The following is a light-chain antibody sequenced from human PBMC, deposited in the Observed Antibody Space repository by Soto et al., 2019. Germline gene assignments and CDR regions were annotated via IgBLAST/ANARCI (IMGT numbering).Light chain of an antibody. CDR3: FSFTANDIWV. Sequence: QYVLTQPHSVSGSPGQSVTISCTGTNSDVGRYNSVSWYQQLPGKAPKIIISAVRQRPSGVPDRFSGSKSGNTASLTISGLQADDEADYFCFSFTANDIWVFGGGTTLPVL. J-gene: IGLJ3*02. V-gene: IGLV2-11*01. CDR1: NSDVGRYNS. CDR2: AVR.